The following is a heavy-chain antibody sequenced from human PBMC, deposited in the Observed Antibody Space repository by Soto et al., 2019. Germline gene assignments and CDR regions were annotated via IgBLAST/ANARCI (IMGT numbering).Heavy chain of an antibody. CDR1: GFTFSSYG. D-gene: IGHD3-10*01. V-gene: IGHV3-33*01. J-gene: IGHJ4*02. CDR3: ARETLVRGVYFDY. Sequence: QVQLVESGGGVVQPGRSLRLSCAASGFTFSSYGMHWVRQAPGKGLEWVAVIWYDGSNKYYADSVKGRFTISRDNSKNTLYLQMNSLRAEETAVYYCARETLVRGVYFDYWGQGTLVTVSS. CDR2: IWYDGSNK.